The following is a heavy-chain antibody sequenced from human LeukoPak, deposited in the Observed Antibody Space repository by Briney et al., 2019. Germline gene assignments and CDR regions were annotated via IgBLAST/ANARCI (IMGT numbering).Heavy chain of an antibody. CDR3: AKLPDCSGGSCTAGDY. V-gene: IGHV3-23*01. CDR1: VFTFSSHA. CDR2: ISGSGGST. J-gene: IGHJ4*02. D-gene: IGHD2-15*01. Sequence: GGSLRLSCVFSVFTFSSHAMSGVREAPGKGLEWGSAISGSGGSTFYAASVKGRFTVSRDNSKNTLYVQMNSLRTDDTAVYYCAKLPDCSGGSCTAGDYWGRGNLVTVSS.